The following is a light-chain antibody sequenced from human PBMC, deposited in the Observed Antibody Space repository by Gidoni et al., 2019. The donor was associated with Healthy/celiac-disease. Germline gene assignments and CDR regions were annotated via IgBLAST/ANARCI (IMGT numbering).Light chain of an antibody. J-gene: IGKJ3*01. CDR1: QSVSSN. V-gene: IGKV3-15*01. Sequence: EIVMTQSPATLSVSPGERATLSCTASQSVSSNVAWYQQKPGQAPRLLIYGASTRATGIPARFSGSGSGTECTLTISSLQSEDFAVYYCQQYNNWPPRFTFGPGTKVDIK. CDR3: QQYNNWPPRFT. CDR2: GAS.